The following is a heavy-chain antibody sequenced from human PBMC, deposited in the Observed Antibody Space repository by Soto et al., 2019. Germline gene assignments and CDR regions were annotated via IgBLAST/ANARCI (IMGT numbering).Heavy chain of an antibody. CDR3: ARSGYSSGWYHWYFDF. CDR1: GYIFTNYA. J-gene: IGHJ2*01. CDR2: INGGNGNT. V-gene: IGHV1-3*01. D-gene: IGHD6-19*01. Sequence: ASVKVSCKASGYIFTNYAIHWVRQAPGQRLEWMGWINGGNGNTKYSQKFQGRVTITRDTSASTGYMDLSSLRSEDTAVYYCARSGYSSGWYHWYFDFWGRGNLVTVSS.